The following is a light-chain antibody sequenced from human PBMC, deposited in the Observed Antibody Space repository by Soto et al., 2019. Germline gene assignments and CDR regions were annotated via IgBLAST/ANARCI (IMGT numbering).Light chain of an antibody. CDR3: QQYNNWPRT. V-gene: IGKV3D-15*01. CDR1: QSVSNN. J-gene: IGKJ1*01. CDR2: GAS. Sequence: IVMTQSPATMSVSPWERATLSCRASQSVSNNYLAWYQQKPGQAPRLLIYGASNRATGIPDRFSGSGSGTEFTLTISSLQSEDFAVYYCQQYNNWPRTFGQGTKVDIK.